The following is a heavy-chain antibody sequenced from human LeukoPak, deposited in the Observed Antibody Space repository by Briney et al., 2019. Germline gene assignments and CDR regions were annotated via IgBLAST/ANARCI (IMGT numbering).Heavy chain of an antibody. CDR2: INHSGST. V-gene: IGHV4-34*01. J-gene: IGHJ5*02. CDR3: ARVRALYCSGGSCYPSSPHNWFDP. D-gene: IGHD2-15*01. Sequence: SETLSLTCAVYGGSFSGYYWSWIRQPPGKGLEWIGEINHSGSTNYNPSLKSRVTISVDTSKNQFSLKLSSVTAADTAVYYSARVRALYCSGGSCYPSSPHNWFDPWGQGTLVTVSS. CDR1: GGSFSGYY.